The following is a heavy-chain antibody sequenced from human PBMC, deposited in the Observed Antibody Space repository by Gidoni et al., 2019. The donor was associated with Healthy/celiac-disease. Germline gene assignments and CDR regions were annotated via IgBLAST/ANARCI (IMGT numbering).Heavy chain of an antibody. CDR2: IRSKAYGGTT. V-gene: IGHV3-49*03. CDR3: TRGPTVYNWFDP. CDR1: GFTFGDYA. Sequence: EVQLVESGGGLVQPGRSLRLSCTASGFTFGDYAMSWFRQAPGKGLEWVGFIRSKAYGGTTEYAASVKGRFTISRDDSKSIAYLQMNSLKTEDTAVYYCTRGPTVYNWFDPWGQGTLVTVSS. J-gene: IGHJ5*02. D-gene: IGHD4-4*01.